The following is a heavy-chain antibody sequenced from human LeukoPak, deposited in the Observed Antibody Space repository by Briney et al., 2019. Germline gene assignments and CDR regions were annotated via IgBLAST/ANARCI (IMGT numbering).Heavy chain of an antibody. D-gene: IGHD3-22*01. Sequence: GASVKVSCKASGYTFTGYYMHWVRQAPGQGLEWMGWINPNSGGTNYAQKFQGRVTITRDTSISTAYMELSRLRSDDTAVYYCARSWGPSNAYYYDSSGYVDAFDIWGQGTMVTVSS. CDR1: GYTFTGYY. V-gene: IGHV1-2*02. CDR2: INPNSGGT. CDR3: ARSWGPSNAYYYDSSGYVDAFDI. J-gene: IGHJ3*02.